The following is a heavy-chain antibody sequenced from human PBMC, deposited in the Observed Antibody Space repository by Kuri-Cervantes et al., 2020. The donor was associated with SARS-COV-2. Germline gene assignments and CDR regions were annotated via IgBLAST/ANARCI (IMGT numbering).Heavy chain of an antibody. CDR2: ISWDGGST. V-gene: IGHV3-43D*04. D-gene: IGHD6-6*01. CDR1: GFTLRSDG. CDR3: AKDKKLEYSSSFGDGMDV. Sequence: GGSLRLSCSASGFTLRSDGMDWVRQGTGKGLEWVSLISWDGGSTYYADSVKGRFTISRDNSKNSLYLQMNSLRAEDTALYYCAKDKKLEYSSSFGDGMDVWGQGTTVTVSS. J-gene: IGHJ6*02.